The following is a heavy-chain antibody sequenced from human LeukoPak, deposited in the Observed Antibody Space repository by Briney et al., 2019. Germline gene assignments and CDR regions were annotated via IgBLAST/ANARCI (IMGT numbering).Heavy chain of an antibody. D-gene: IGHD3-10*01. CDR2: IRGKAYGGTT. V-gene: IGHV3-49*04. CDR1: GFTFCDNA. Sequence: GGSLRLSCTASGFTFCDNAKNWVRLAPGKGLEWVGFIRGKAYGGTTEYAASVKGRFTISRDDSKSIVYLQMNSLKTEDTAMYYCSSGMVRGVMCYWGEGTLVTVSS. CDR3: SSGMVRGVMCY. J-gene: IGHJ4*02.